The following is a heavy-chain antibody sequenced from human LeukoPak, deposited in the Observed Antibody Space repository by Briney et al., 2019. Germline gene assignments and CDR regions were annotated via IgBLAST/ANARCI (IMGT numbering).Heavy chain of an antibody. CDR1: GYTFTSYY. V-gene: IGHV1-46*01. Sequence: ASVKVSCKASGYTFTSYYIHWVRQAPGQGLEWMGIINPSGGTTTCAQKFQGRVTMTRDTSTSTVYMEPSSLRSEDTAVYYCARDRQVVGATKYFDYWGQGTLVTVSS. J-gene: IGHJ4*02. D-gene: IGHD1-26*01. CDR2: INPSGGTT. CDR3: ARDRQVVGATKYFDY.